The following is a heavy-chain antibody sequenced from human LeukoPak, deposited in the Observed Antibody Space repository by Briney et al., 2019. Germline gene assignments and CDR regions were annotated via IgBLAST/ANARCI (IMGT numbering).Heavy chain of an antibody. CDR1: GGSFSGYY. J-gene: IGHJ4*02. Sequence: SETLSLTCAVYGGSFSGYYWSWIRQPPGKGLEWIGEINHSGSTNYNPSLKSRVTISVDTSKNQFSLKLSSVTAADTAVYYCARDASPFPIAVAGRTVPDYWGQGTLVTVSS. D-gene: IGHD6-19*01. V-gene: IGHV4-34*01. CDR3: ARDASPFPIAVAGRTVPDY. CDR2: INHSGST.